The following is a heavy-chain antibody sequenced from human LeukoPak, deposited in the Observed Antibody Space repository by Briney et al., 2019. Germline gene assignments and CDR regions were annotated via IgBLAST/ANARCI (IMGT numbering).Heavy chain of an antibody. V-gene: IGHV4-61*01. CDR3: ARDHDFWSGYPYYYYYGMDV. D-gene: IGHD3-3*01. J-gene: IGHJ6*02. CDR2: IYYSGST. Sequence: SETLSLTCTVSGGSFSSGSYYWSWHRQPPGKGLEWIGYIYYSGSTNYNPSLKSRVTISVDTSKNQFSLKLSSVTAADTAVYYCARDHDFWSGYPYYYYYGMDVWGQGTTVTVSS. CDR1: GGSFSSGSYY.